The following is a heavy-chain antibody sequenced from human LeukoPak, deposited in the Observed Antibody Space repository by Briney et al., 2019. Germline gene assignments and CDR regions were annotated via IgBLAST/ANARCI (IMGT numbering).Heavy chain of an antibody. J-gene: IGHJ4*02. D-gene: IGHD2-2*01. Sequence: SETLSLTCTVPGGSISSTSYYWGWIRQPPGKGLEWIGSIYYSGSASYNPSLNSRVTISVDMSKDQFSLKVNSVTAADTAVYYCARHKVGYCSSTSCTASHLDSWGQGTLVTVSS. CDR1: GGSISSTSYY. CDR2: IYYSGSA. CDR3: ARHKVGYCSSTSCTASHLDS. V-gene: IGHV4-39*01.